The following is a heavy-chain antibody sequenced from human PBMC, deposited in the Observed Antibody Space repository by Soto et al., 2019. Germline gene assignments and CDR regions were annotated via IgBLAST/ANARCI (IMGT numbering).Heavy chain of an antibody. CDR1: RFPLTIKA. Sequence: AGGSRRSSRAVSRFPLTIKAKSWVRKNPGKGREWVAGISGSGGSTYYEDSVKGPFTISRDNSKNTLYLQMKSLRAEDTAVYYCAKGRLRYDILTAPDYWGQGTLVTVSS. D-gene: IGHD3-9*01. J-gene: IGHJ4*02. CDR2: ISGSGGST. CDR3: AKGRLRYDILTAPDY. V-gene: IGHV3-23*01.